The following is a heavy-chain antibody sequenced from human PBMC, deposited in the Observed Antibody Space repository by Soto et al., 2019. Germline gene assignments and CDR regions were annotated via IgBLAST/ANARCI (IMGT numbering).Heavy chain of an antibody. CDR3: AKVLRYYDSSGYYRDYYYYGMDV. J-gene: IGHJ6*02. Sequence: AGGSLRLSCAASGFTFSSYGMHWVRQAPGKGLEWVAVISYDGSNKYYADSVKGRFTISRDNSKNTLYLQMNSLRAEDTAVYYCAKVLRYYDSSGYYRDYYYYGMDVWGQGTTVTVSS. D-gene: IGHD3-22*01. CDR1: GFTFSSYG. V-gene: IGHV3-30*18. CDR2: ISYDGSNK.